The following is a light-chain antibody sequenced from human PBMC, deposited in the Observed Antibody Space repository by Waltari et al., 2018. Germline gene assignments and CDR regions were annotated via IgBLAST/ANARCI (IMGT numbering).Light chain of an antibody. J-gene: IGKJ3*01. Sequence: DIQMTHSPSSLSASVGDRVTITCRASQSVSSYLGWYQQRPGKAPALLIYTASNPKSGVPSSLSRGGYETEFTHTISRLLPEDCVTYYCQQSYRPPFTFGPVTKVDI. V-gene: IGKV1-39*01. CDR1: QSVSSY. CDR2: TAS. CDR3: QQSYRPPFT.